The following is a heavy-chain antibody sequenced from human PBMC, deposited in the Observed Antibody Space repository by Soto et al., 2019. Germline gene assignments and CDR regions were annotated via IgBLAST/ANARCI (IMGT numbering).Heavy chain of an antibody. V-gene: IGHV3-49*03. D-gene: IGHD3-22*01. J-gene: IGHJ5*02. Sequence: GESLKISCTASGFTFGDYAMSWIRQAPGKGLEWVGFIRSKAYGGTTHYAASVKGRFTISRDDSKSIAYLQMNSLKTEDTAVYYCSTIYYDSSGYDNWFDLWGQGTLVTVSS. CDR1: GFTFGDYA. CDR2: IRSKAYGGTT. CDR3: STIYYDSSGYDNWFDL.